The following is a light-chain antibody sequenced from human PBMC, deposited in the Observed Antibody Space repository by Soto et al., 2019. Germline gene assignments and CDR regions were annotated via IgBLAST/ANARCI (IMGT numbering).Light chain of an antibody. CDR1: QSFRGL. J-gene: IGKJ5*01. Sequence: EVVRTQSPGTLSLCPVERATVCFRASQSFRGLLAWYQQKPGQAPRLLIYDAYNRATGIPPRFSGSGSGTDFTLTISSLEPEDSAVYYCQQRHMWPITFGQGTRLEIK. V-gene: IGKV3-11*01. CDR3: QQRHMWPIT. CDR2: DAY.